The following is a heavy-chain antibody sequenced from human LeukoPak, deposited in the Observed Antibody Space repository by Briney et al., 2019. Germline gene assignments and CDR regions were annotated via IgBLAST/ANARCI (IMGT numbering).Heavy chain of an antibody. V-gene: IGHV1-18*01. CDR2: ISAYNGDI. CDR3: ARESGSDAFDI. Sequence: GASVKVPCKASGYTFTKYGVSWVRQAPGQGLEWMGWISAYNGDIKYAQRGKGRVTMTTDTSTSTVYMELRSLRSDDTAVYYCARESGSDAFDIWGQGTMVTVSS. J-gene: IGHJ3*02. CDR1: GYTFTKYG.